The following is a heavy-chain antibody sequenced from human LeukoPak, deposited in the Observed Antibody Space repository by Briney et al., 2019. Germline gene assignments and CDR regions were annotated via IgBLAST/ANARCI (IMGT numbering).Heavy chain of an antibody. D-gene: IGHD6-13*01. CDR3: ARSSWYLGGYYMDV. CDR1: GYTFTGYY. Sequence: PRASVKLSCKASGYTFTGYYMHWVRQAPGQGLEWMGWINPNSGGTNYAQKFQGRVTMTRDTSISTAYMELSRLRSDDTAVYYCARSSWYLGGYYMDVWGKGTTVTISS. V-gene: IGHV1-2*02. CDR2: INPNSGGT. J-gene: IGHJ6*03.